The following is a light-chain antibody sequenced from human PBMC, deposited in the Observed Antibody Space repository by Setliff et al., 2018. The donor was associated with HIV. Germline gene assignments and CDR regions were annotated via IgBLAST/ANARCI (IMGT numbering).Light chain of an antibody. CDR3: ATSDDSLSAVV. CDR2: NND. V-gene: IGLV1-47*02. J-gene: IGLJ2*01. CDR1: GSNIGRNS. Sequence: QSALTQPASVSGSPGQSITISCSGSGSNIGRNSVFWYQQLPGTAPKLLMYNNDQRPSGVPDRFSGSKSGTSASLAISDLRSGDEADYYCATSDDSLSAVVFGGGTKVTVL.